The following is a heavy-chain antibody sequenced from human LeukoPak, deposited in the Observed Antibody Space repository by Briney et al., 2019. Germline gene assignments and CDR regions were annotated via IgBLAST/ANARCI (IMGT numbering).Heavy chain of an antibody. CDR2: ISYDGSNK. J-gene: IGHJ4*02. CDR1: GFTFSSYA. D-gene: IGHD3-10*01. V-gene: IGHV3-30-3*01. Sequence: GGSLRLSCAASGFTFSSYAMHWVRQAPGKGLEWVAVISYDGSNKFYADSVKGRFTLSRDNSKNTLYLQMNSLRIEDTAVYYCGRGSVGFGELNYWGQETLVTVSS. CDR3: GRGSVGFGELNY.